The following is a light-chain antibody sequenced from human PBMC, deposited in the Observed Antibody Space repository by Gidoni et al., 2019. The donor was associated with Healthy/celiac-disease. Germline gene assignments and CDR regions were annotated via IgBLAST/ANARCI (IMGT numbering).Light chain of an antibody. CDR2: WAS. J-gene: IGKJ1*01. CDR3: RQYCNTLSWT. CDR1: QSVLYSTNNKNY. V-gene: IGKV4-1*01. Sequence: DLVMTQSPDSLAVCLRERANINRKSSQSVLYSTNNKNYLAWCQQKPGQPPKLLIYWASTRESGVPDRFVGSGSGTNYTLTISSLQAEDVAVYYCRQYCNTLSWTFGQGTKVEIK.